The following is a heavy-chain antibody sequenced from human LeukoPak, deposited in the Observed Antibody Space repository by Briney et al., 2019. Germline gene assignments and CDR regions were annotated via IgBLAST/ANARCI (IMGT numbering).Heavy chain of an antibody. CDR1: GYTFTDYY. CDR2: INPNSGGT. D-gene: IGHD3-3*02. Sequence: GASVKVSCKSSGYTFTDYYLHWVRQAPGQGLEWMGWINPNSGGTNYVEKFQGRVTMTRDTSINTTYMELSSLRSDDTAVYYCARDPSGRYDTFLFNWFDPWGQGTLVTVSS. J-gene: IGHJ5*02. CDR3: ARDPSGRYDTFLFNWFDP. V-gene: IGHV1-2*02.